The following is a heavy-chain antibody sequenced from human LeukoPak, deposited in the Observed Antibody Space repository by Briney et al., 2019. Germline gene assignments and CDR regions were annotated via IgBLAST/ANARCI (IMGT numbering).Heavy chain of an antibody. D-gene: IGHD2-15*01. V-gene: IGHV1-2*02. Sequence: RASVKVSCKASGYTFTGYYMHWVRQAPGQGLEWMGWINPNSGGTNYAQKFQGRVTMTRDTSISTAYMELSRLRSDDTAVYYCAREGDIVVVVAATDVHWFDPWGQGTLVTVSS. J-gene: IGHJ5*02. CDR2: INPNSGGT. CDR3: AREGDIVVVVAATDVHWFDP. CDR1: GYTFTGYY.